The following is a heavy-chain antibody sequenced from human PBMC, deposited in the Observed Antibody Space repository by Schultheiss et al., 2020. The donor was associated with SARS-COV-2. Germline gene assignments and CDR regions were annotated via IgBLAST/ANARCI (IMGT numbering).Heavy chain of an antibody. Sequence: GESLKISCAASGFTFSNAWMNWVRQAPGKGLEWVSAISGSGGSTYYADSVKGRFTISRDNSKNTLYLQMNSLKTEDTAVYYCTTVDLERTYYYYGMDVWGQGTTVTVSS. CDR1: GFTFSNAW. J-gene: IGHJ6*02. V-gene: IGHV3-23*01. CDR2: ISGSGGST. D-gene: IGHD1-1*01. CDR3: TTVDLERTYYYYGMDV.